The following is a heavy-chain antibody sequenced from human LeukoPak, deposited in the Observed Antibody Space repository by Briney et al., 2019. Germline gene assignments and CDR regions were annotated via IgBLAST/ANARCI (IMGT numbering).Heavy chain of an antibody. CDR2: IYTSGST. CDR3: ASPLGGWFDP. V-gene: IGHV4-4*09. D-gene: IGHD2-15*01. Sequence: SESLCLTCTVSGGSISSYYWSWIRQPPGKGLEWIGYIYTSGSTNYNPSLKSRVTISVDTSKNQFSVKLSSVTAADTAVYYCASPLGGWFDPWGQGTLVTDSS. CDR1: GGSISSYY. J-gene: IGHJ5*02.